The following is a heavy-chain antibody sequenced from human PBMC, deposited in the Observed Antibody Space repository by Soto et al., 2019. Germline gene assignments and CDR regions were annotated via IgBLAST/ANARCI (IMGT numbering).Heavy chain of an antibody. CDR1: GGSISVYY. CDR3: ARGVGSSPPRY. D-gene: IGHD1-26*01. CDR2: IYASGSP. J-gene: IGHJ4*02. Sequence: SETLSLTCTISGGSISVYYWSWTRQSPGQALEWIGYIYASGSPYYNPSLRSRVLISADTSKNQVSLELTSATAADTAVYFCARGVGSSPPRYWGRGTLVTVS. V-gene: IGHV4-59*01.